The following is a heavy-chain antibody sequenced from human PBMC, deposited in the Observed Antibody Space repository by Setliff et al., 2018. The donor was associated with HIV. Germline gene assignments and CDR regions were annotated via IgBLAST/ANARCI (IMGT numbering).Heavy chain of an antibody. D-gene: IGHD1-26*01. CDR3: ARDRGGYYECFDY. V-gene: IGHV1-69-2*01. Sequence: ASVKVSCKASGYAFIDYYIHWVQQAPGKGLEWMGRLDPEDGDTMSAQKFQGRLTISADKSTTTVYMELSSLRSEDTAVYFCARDRGGYYECFDYWGQGTLVTVSS. CDR2: LDPEDGDT. CDR1: GYAFIDYY. J-gene: IGHJ4*02.